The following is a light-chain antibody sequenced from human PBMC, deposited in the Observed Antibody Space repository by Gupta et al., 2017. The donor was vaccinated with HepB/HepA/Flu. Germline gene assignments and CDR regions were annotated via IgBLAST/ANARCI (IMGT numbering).Light chain of an antibody. CDR3: QQYNTWPPLT. CDR2: GIS. V-gene: IGKV3-15*01. Sequence: EIVMTQSPATLSVSPGERATLSCRASQSVSRNLAWYQQKPGQAPRLLIYGISTRATGIPARFSGSGSGTEFTLTISNLQSEDFAVYYCQQYNTWPPLTFGGGTKVEIK. J-gene: IGKJ4*01. CDR1: QSVSRN.